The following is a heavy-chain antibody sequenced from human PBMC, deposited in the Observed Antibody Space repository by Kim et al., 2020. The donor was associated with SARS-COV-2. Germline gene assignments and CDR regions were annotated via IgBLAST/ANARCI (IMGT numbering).Heavy chain of an antibody. J-gene: IGHJ4*02. CDR3: ARHESSGYFSYYFDY. D-gene: IGHD3-22*01. Sequence: SETLSLTCTVSGGSISSSSYYWGWIRQPPGKGLEWIGSIYYSGSTYYNPSLKSRVTISVDTSKNQFSLKLSSVTAADTAVYYCARHESSGYFSYYFDYWGQGTLVTVSS. V-gene: IGHV4-39*01. CDR1: GGSISSSSYY. CDR2: IYYSGST.